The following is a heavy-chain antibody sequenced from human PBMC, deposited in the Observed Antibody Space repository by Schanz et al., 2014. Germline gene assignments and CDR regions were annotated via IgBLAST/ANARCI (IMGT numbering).Heavy chain of an antibody. Sequence: EVQLLESGGGLVQPGGSLRLSCEASGFSFGNYGMSWVRQAPGMGLEWVSAISGRDGSTYYADSVKGRFTISRDSSKNTLFLQMNSLRTEDTAVYYCARLDPYCRSGTCSRAFDFWGQGTLVTASS. CDR2: ISGRDGST. J-gene: IGHJ4*02. CDR1: GFSFGNYG. D-gene: IGHD2-15*01. V-gene: IGHV3-23*01. CDR3: ARLDPYCRSGTCSRAFDF.